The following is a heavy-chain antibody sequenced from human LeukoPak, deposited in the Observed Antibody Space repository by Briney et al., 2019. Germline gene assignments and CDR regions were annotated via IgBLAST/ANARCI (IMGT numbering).Heavy chain of an antibody. CDR1: GGSISSYY. V-gene: IGHV4-59*01. Sequence: SETLSLTCTVSGGSISSYYWSWIRQPPGKGLEWIGYIYYSGSTNYNPSLKSRVTISVDTSKNQFSLKLSSVTAADTAVYYCARHSSTVLRDPHDALDIWGQGTMVTVSS. D-gene: IGHD2-2*01. CDR2: IYYSGST. J-gene: IGHJ3*02. CDR3: ARHSSTVLRDPHDALDI.